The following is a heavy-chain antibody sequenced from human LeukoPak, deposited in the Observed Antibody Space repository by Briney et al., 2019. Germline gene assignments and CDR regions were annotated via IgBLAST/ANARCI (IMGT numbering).Heavy chain of an antibody. CDR3: AKDRHSHTGLGAFDV. D-gene: IGHD2-8*02. V-gene: IGHV3-30-3*01. J-gene: IGHJ3*01. CDR1: GFTFSTYA. CDR2: ISYDGSNK. Sequence: GRSLRLSCAASGFTFSTYAMHWVRQAPGKGLEWVAVISYDGSNKYYADSVKGRFTISRDNSKNTLYLQMNSLRAEDTALYYCAKDRHSHTGLGAFDVWGQGTMVTVSS.